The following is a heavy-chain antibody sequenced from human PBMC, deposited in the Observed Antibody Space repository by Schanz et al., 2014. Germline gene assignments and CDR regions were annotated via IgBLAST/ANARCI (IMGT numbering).Heavy chain of an antibody. Sequence: EEQMVESGGGLVKPGGSLILSCEASRRTIANEDLHFVLPSPGKGLEWVSVINSRNEVFSIDSVRGRFTIFRDNPKKSAYLQMNXXXADDTAVYYCSRGIVGGLDCWGQGTLVTVSS. CDR3: SRGIVGGLDC. V-gene: IGHV3-21*01. D-gene: IGHD3-16*01. CDR2: INSRNEV. CDR1: RRTIANED. J-gene: IGHJ4*02.